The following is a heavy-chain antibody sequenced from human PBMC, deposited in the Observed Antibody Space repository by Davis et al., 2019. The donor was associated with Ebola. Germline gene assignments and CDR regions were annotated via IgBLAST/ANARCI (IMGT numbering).Heavy chain of an antibody. V-gene: IGHV3-23*01. CDR3: ARGVLWFGELVLYYFDY. CDR2: ISGSGGST. D-gene: IGHD3-10*01. Sequence: GGSLRLSCAASGFTFSSYAMSWVRQAPGKGLEWVSAISGSGGSTYYADSVKGRFTISRDNAKNSLYVQMNSLRAEDTAVYYCARGVLWFGELVLYYFDYWGQGTLVTVSS. CDR1: GFTFSSYA. J-gene: IGHJ4*02.